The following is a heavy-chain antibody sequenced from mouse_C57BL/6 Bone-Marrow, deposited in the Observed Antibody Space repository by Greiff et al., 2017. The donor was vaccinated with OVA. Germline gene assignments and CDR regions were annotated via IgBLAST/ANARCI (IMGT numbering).Heavy chain of an antibody. J-gene: IGHJ1*03. CDR2: ISYDGSN. V-gene: IGHV3-6*01. D-gene: IGHD1-1*01. CDR1: GYSITSGYY. CDR3: ASFYYYGSSYVHWYFDV. Sequence: EVKLVESGPGLVKPSQSLSLTCSVTGYSITSGYYWNWIRQFPGNKLEWMGYISYDGSNNYNPSLKNRISITRDTSKNQFFLKLNSVTTEDTATYYCASFYYYGSSYVHWYFDVWGTGTTVTVSS.